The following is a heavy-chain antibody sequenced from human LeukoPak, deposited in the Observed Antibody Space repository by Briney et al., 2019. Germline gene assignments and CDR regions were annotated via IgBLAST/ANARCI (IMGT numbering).Heavy chain of an antibody. J-gene: IGHJ4*02. CDR2: IYYSGST. CDR3: ARGGSSSHLYDY. V-gene: IGHV4-39*07. Sequence: PSETLSLTCTVSGGSISSSSYYWGWIRQPPGKGLEWIGSIYYSGSTYYNPSLKSRVTISVDTSKNQFSLKLSSVTAADTAVYYCARGGSSSHLYDYWGQGTLVTVSS. CDR1: GGSISSSSYY. D-gene: IGHD6-6*01.